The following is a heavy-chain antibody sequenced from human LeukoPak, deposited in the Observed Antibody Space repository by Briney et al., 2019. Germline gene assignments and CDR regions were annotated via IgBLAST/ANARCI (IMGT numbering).Heavy chain of an antibody. CDR1: GITFSSYA. CDR3: ARDITQLRGVYYYYYMDV. V-gene: IGHV3-23*01. D-gene: IGHD3-10*01. Sequence: GGSLRLSCAASGITFSSYAMSWVRQAPGKGLEWVSGISGSGGSTYYANSVKGRFTISRDNSKNTLYLQMNSLRAEDTAVYYCARDITQLRGVYYYYYMDVWGKGTTVTVSS. CDR2: ISGSGGST. J-gene: IGHJ6*03.